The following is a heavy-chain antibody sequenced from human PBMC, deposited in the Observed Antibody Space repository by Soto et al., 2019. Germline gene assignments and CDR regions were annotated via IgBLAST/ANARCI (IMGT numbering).Heavy chain of an antibody. V-gene: IGHV3-23*01. D-gene: IGHD6-19*01. Sequence: QLLESGGGLVQPGGSLRLSCAASGFTFSRYGMGWVRQAPGQGLEWVSVITGSGDAANYADSVKGRFTISRDNSENILSLKLNSLRVEDTAIYYRAKKGYGSGWDNYFYYAMDVWGQGTTVTVSS. CDR2: ITGSGDAA. CDR1: GFTFSRYG. J-gene: IGHJ6*02. CDR3: AKKGYGSGWDNYFYYAMDV.